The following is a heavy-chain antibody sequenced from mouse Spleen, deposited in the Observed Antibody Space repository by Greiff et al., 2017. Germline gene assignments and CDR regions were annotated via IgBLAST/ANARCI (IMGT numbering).Heavy chain of an antibody. CDR2: IDPETGGT. CDR3: TRRSFAY. V-gene: IGHV1-15*01. Sequence: VKLMESGAELVRPGASVTLSCKASGYTFTDYDMHWVKQTPVHGLEWIGAIDPETGGTAYNQKFKGKATLTADKSSSTAYMELRSLTSEDSAVYYCTRRSFAYWGQGTLVTVSA. J-gene: IGHJ3*01. CDR1: GYTFTDYD.